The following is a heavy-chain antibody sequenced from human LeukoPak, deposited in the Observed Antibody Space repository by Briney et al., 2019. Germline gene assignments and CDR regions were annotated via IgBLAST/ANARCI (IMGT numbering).Heavy chain of an antibody. Sequence: SETLSLTCTVSGGSISSGGYYSSWIRQHPGKGLEWIGYIYYSGSTYYNPSLKSRVTISVDTSKNQFSLKLSSVTAADTAVYYCSRRAISYDYGVSSVWFAPWGQGTLVTVSS. CDR1: GGSISSGGYY. J-gene: IGHJ5*02. CDR3: SRRAISYDYGVSSVWFAP. D-gene: IGHD4-17*01. CDR2: IYYSGST. V-gene: IGHV4-31*03.